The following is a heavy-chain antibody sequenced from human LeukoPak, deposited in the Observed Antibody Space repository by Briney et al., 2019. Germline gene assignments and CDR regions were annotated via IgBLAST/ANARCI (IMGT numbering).Heavy chain of an antibody. CDR3: ARFDSPNRLIMSPFDP. V-gene: IGHV4-61*02. CDR1: GGSISSGSYY. CDR2: IYTSGST. Sequence: PSETLSLTCTVSGGSISSGSYYWSWIRQPAGKGLEWIGRIYTSGSTNYNPSLKSRVTISVDTSKNQFSLKLSSVTAADTAVYYCARFDSPNRLIMSPFDPWGQGTLVTVSS. J-gene: IGHJ5*02. D-gene: IGHD3-10*01.